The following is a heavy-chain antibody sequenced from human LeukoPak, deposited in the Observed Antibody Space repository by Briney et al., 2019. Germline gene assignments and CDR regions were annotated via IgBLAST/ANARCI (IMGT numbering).Heavy chain of an antibody. Sequence: GSLRLSCAASGFNFSTYTMNWVRQAPGKGLEWLSYITTSSDTIYYADSVKGRFTISRDNANNSLYLQMNSLTAEDTAVYYCARAKRNGFDIWGQGTMVTVSS. CDR2: ITTSSDTI. V-gene: IGHV3-48*01. CDR3: ARAKRNGFDI. J-gene: IGHJ3*02. CDR1: GFNFSTYT.